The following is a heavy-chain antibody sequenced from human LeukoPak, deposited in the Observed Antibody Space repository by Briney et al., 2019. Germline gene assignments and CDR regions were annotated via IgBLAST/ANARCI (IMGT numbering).Heavy chain of an antibody. D-gene: IGHD2-2*01. Sequence: ASVKVSCKASGGTFSSYAISWVRQAPGQGLEWMGWINPYSGAINYAQKFQGRVTLTRDTSISTAYMELSRLTSDDTAVYYCARDPKSQLLLDYWGQGTLVTVPS. CDR1: GGTFSSYA. CDR2: INPYSGAI. J-gene: IGHJ4*02. V-gene: IGHV1-2*02. CDR3: ARDPKSQLLLDY.